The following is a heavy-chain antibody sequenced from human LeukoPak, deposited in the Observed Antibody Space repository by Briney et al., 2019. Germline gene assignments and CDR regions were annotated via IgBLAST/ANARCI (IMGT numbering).Heavy chain of an antibody. CDR2: ISGSGGST. Sequence: GGSLRLSCAASGFTFSIYAMSWVRQAPGKGLEWVSAISGSGGSTYYADSVKGRFTISRDNSKNTLYLQMNSLKTEDTAVYYCTTSGDQNYYYYYGMDVWGQGTTVTVSS. CDR1: GFTFSIYA. D-gene: IGHD2-21*02. V-gene: IGHV3-23*01. CDR3: TTSGDQNYYYYYGMDV. J-gene: IGHJ6*02.